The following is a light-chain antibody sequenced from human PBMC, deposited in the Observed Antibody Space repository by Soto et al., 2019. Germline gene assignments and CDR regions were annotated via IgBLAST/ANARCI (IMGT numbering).Light chain of an antibody. CDR3: QKYNIAHSWT. J-gene: IGKJ1*01. CDR1: QSVSSN. CDR2: GAS. Sequence: EILMTQSPATLSVSPGERDTLPCRASQSVSSNLAWYQQTPGQAPSLIIYGASTRANGIPARFSGSGSGTEFTLTISSLQSEDVANYYCQKYNIAHSWTFGQGTKVDIK. V-gene: IGKV3-15*01.